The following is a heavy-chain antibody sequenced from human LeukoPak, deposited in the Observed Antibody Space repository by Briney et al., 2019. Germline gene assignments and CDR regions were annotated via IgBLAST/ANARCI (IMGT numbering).Heavy chain of an antibody. CDR2: INHSGST. CDR1: GGSFSGYY. D-gene: IGHD3-22*01. V-gene: IGHV4-34*01. J-gene: IGHJ4*02. Sequence: SETLSLTCAVYGGSFSGYYWSWIRQPPGKGLEGIGEINHSGSTNYNPSLKSRVTISVDTSKNQFSLKLSSVTAADTAVYYCARGRGYRSHYYDSSGYEIDYWGQGTLVTVSS. CDR3: ARGRGYRSHYYDSSGYEIDY.